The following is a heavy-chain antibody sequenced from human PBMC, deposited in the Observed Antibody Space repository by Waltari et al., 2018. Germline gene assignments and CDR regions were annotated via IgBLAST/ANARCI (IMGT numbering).Heavy chain of an antibody. CDR2: TKGKADGGTT. CDR3: ATDLPDFGAGEFDY. D-gene: IGHD3-16*01. Sequence: EVQLVESGGSLVHRGGSLRLSCAASGFTFRTTWMSWVRKAPGKGLEWVDLTKGKADGGTTDYAAPVKGRFTISRDDSTKTFYLQMDSLKTEDTAMYYCATDLPDFGAGEFDYWGQGTLVTVSS. J-gene: IGHJ4*02. CDR1: GFTFRTTW. V-gene: IGHV3-15*01.